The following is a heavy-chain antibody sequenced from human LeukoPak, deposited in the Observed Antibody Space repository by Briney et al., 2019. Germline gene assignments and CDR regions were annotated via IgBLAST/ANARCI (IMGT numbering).Heavy chain of an antibody. J-gene: IGHJ4*02. Sequence: SQTLSLTCTVSGGSINSGGYYWSWIRQHPGKGLEWIGYIYYSGSTYYNPSLKSRVTISVDTSKNQFSLKLSSVTAADTAVYYCARDRSGFSYFFDYWGQGTLVTVSS. CDR3: ARDRSGFSYFFDY. V-gene: IGHV4-31*03. D-gene: IGHD3-3*01. CDR1: GGSINSGGYY. CDR2: IYYSGST.